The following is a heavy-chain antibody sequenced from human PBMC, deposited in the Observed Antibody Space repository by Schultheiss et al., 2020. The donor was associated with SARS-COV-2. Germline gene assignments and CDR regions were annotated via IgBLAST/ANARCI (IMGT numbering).Heavy chain of an antibody. CDR3: AKCPFLQQLVN. CDR2: ISSSSSYI. Sequence: GGSLRLSCTASGFTFSSYSMNWVRQAPGKGLEWVSSISSSSSYIYYADSVKGRFTISRDNAKNSLYLQMNSLRAEDTAVYYCAKCPFLQQLVNWGQGTLVTVSS. CDR1: GFTFSSYS. J-gene: IGHJ4*02. V-gene: IGHV3-21*01. D-gene: IGHD6-13*01.